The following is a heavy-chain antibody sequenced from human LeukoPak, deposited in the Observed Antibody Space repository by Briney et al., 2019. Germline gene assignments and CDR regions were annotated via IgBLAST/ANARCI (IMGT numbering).Heavy chain of an antibody. CDR3: ARERLVMVRGVIPKEAWGWFDP. J-gene: IGHJ5*02. D-gene: IGHD3-10*01. CDR1: GGSFSGYY. Sequence: SETLSLTCAVYGGSFSGYYWTWIRQPPGKGLEWIGEINHSGSTNYNPSLKSRVTISVDTSKNQFSLKLSSVTAADTAVYYCARERLVMVRGVIPKEAWGWFDPWGQGTLVTVSS. V-gene: IGHV4-34*01. CDR2: INHSGST.